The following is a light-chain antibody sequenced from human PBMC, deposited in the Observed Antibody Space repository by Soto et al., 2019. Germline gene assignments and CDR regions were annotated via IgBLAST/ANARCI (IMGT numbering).Light chain of an antibody. Sequence: VMTQSPATLSVSPGERATLSCRASQSLRSSLAWYQQKPGQAPRLLIYGASTRATGIPARFSGSGSGTEFTLTISSLQSEDFAIYFCQQDNIWPQTFGQGTKVEIK. CDR1: QSLRSS. CDR3: QQDNIWPQT. V-gene: IGKV3-15*01. J-gene: IGKJ1*01. CDR2: GAS.